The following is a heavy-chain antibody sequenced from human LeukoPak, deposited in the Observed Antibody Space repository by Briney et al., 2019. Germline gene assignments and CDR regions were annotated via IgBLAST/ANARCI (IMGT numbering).Heavy chain of an antibody. Sequence: PSETLSLTCTVSGGSISSYYWSWIRQPAGKGLEWIGRIYTSGSTNYNPSLKSRVTMSVDTSKNQFSLKLSSVTAADTAVYYCARGVITMVRGVIIDWFDPWGQGTLVTVSS. CDR1: GGSISSYY. CDR3: ARGVITMVRGVIIDWFDP. J-gene: IGHJ5*02. CDR2: IYTSGST. D-gene: IGHD3-10*01. V-gene: IGHV4-4*07.